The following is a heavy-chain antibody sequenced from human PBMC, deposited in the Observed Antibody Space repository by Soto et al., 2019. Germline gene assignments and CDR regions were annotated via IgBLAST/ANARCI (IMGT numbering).Heavy chain of an antibody. D-gene: IGHD2-2*01. CDR1: GFTFSSYG. CDR3: AKEGANLGTTDY. J-gene: IGHJ4*02. Sequence: GGSLRLSCAASGFTFSSYGMHWVRQAPGKGLEWVAVISYDGSNKYYADSVKGRFTISRDNSKNTLYLQMNSLRAEDTAVYYCAKEGANLGTTDYWGQGTLVTVSS. CDR2: ISYDGSNK. V-gene: IGHV3-30*18.